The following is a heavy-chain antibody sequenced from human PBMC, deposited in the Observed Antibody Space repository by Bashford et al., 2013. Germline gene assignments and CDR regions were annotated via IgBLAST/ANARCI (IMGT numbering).Heavy chain of an antibody. CDR2: ISAYNGNT. J-gene: IGHJ4*02. V-gene: IGHV1-18*01. CDR1: GYTFTSYG. D-gene: IGHD3-22*01. Sequence: ASVKVSCKASGYTFTSYGISWVRQAPGQGLEWMGWISAYNGNTNYAQKLQGRVTMTTDTSTSTAYMELRSLRSDDTAVYYCARMNYYDSSGYYSFDYWGQGTLVTVSS. CDR3: ARMNYYDSSGYYSFDY.